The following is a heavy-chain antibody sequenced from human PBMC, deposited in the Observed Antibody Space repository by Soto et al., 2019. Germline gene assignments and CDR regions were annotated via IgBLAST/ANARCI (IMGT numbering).Heavy chain of an antibody. CDR1: GGSISTYY. CDR2: IYYSGRT. D-gene: IGHD5-12*01. V-gene: IGHV4-59*01. J-gene: IGHJ5*02. CDR3: ARGRGYSGQRRGLFDP. Sequence: QLQLQESGPGLVKPSETLSLTCTVSGGSISTYYWNWIRQPPGKGLEWIGDIYYSGRTNYNPSLKSRVAISVDMSKIQFSLNLSSVTPADTAVYYCARGRGYSGQRRGLFDPWGQGNLVTVSS.